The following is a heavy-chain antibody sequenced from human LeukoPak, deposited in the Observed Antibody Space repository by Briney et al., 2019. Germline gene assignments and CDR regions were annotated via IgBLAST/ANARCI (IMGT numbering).Heavy chain of an antibody. V-gene: IGHV3-53*01. CDR3: ARDHVVASGAVAY. Sequence: GRSLRLSCAASGFTFSSYAMHWVRQAPGKGLEWLSVLDSGGTAIYADSVRGRFTISRDNSKNTLHLQMDSLTIEDSALYYCARDHVVASGAVAYWGQGTLVTVSS. J-gene: IGHJ4*02. CDR2: LDSGGTA. D-gene: IGHD2-15*01. CDR1: GFTFSSYA.